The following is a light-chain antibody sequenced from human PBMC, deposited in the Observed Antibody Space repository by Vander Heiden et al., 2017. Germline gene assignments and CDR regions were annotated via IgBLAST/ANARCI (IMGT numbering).Light chain of an antibody. CDR3: SSYAGSNNSWV. V-gene: IGLV2-8*01. Sequence: QSALTQPPSASGSPGQSVTISCTGTSSDGGGYNYVSWYQQHPGKAPKLMIYEVSKRPSGVPDRFSGSKSGNTASLTVSGLQAEDEADYYCSSYAGSNNSWVFGGGTKLTVL. CDR1: SSDGGGYNY. CDR2: EVS. J-gene: IGLJ2*01.